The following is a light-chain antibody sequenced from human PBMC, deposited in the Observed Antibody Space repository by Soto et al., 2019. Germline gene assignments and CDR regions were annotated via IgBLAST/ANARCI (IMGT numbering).Light chain of an antibody. Sequence: EIVMTQSPATLSVSPGERATLSCRASDVVGSNLAWYQQKPGQAPRLLIHGASTRATGVPARISGSGSGTESTLTISSLQSEDFAVYYCQQFRNWPWTFGQGTKVDI. J-gene: IGKJ1*01. CDR3: QQFRNWPWT. V-gene: IGKV3D-15*01. CDR2: GAS. CDR1: DVVGSN.